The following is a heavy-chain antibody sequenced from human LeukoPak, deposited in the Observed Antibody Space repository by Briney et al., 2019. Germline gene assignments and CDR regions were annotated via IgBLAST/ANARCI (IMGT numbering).Heavy chain of an antibody. J-gene: IGHJ2*01. CDR2: ISFDGRSK. CDR3: ARGSDCSGGSCYSYWYFDL. D-gene: IGHD2-15*01. CDR1: GFIFSNYG. Sequence: GGSLRLSCAASGFIFSNYGMHWVRQAPGKGLEWVAVISFDGRSKYYADSVKGRFTISRDNAKNTLYLQMNSLRAEDTAMYYCARGSDCSGGSCYSYWYFDLWGRGTLVTVSS. V-gene: IGHV3-30*03.